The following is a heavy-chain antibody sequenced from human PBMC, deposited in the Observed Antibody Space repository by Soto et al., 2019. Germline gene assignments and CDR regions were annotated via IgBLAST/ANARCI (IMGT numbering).Heavy chain of an antibody. CDR1: GDSVPSNTAS. J-gene: IGHJ5*02. CDR2: TYFRSKWYN. D-gene: IGHD5-12*01. CDR3: AKGDNLGPKTGYAFDP. V-gene: IGHV6-1*01. Sequence: SQTLSLTCAISGDSVPSNTASWNWIRQSPSRGLGWLGRTYFRSKWYNDYAVSVKSRIIINPDTSNNQFSLQLNSVTPEDTAVYFCAKGDNLGPKTGYAFDPWGQGIMVTVSS.